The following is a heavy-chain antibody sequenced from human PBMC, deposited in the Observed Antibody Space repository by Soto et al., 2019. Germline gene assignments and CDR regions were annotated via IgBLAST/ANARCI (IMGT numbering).Heavy chain of an antibody. Sequence: EVQLLESGGGLVQPGESLRLSCAASGFPFSSYAMSWVRQAPGKGLEWVSAISGSGGNSYYADSVKGRFTISRDNSKNTLYLQMNSLRAEDTAAYYCAKEGPESGSSSSSLYFFNYWGQGTLVTVSS. J-gene: IGHJ4*02. D-gene: IGHD6-6*01. CDR3: AKEGPESGSSSSSLYFFNY. CDR1: GFPFSSYA. CDR2: ISGSGGNS. V-gene: IGHV3-23*01.